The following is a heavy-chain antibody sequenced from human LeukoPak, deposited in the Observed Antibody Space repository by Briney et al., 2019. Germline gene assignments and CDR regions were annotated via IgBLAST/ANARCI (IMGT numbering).Heavy chain of an antibody. CDR3: ARGPTLYTSGWYPGFDY. D-gene: IGHD6-19*01. Sequence: SQTLSLTCTVSGGSISSGGYYWSWIRQPPGKGLEWIGYIYHSGSTYYNPSLKSRVTISVDRSKNQFSLKLSSVTAADTAVYYCARGPTLYTSGWYPGFDYWGQGTLVTVSS. CDR2: IYHSGST. V-gene: IGHV4-30-2*01. J-gene: IGHJ4*02. CDR1: GGSISSGGYY.